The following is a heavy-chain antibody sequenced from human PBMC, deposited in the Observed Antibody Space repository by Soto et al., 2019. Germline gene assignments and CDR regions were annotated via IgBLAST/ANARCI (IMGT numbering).Heavy chain of an antibody. CDR1: GGSISSYY. D-gene: IGHD3-10*01. J-gene: IGHJ6*02. Sequence: LSLTCTVSGGSISSYYWSWIRQPPGKGLEWIGYIYYSGSTNYNPSLKSRVTISVDTSKNQFTLKLSSVTAADTAVYYCARFITMVRGVIPWYYYYGMDVWGQGTTVTVSS. V-gene: IGHV4-59*01. CDR2: IYYSGST. CDR3: ARFITMVRGVIPWYYYYGMDV.